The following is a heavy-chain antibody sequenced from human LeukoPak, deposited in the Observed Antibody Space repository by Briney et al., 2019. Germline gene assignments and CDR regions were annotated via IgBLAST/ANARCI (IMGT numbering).Heavy chain of an antibody. V-gene: IGHV1-69*13. CDR1: GYTFTSYG. J-gene: IGHJ3*02. Sequence: ASVKVSCKASGYTFTSYGISWVRQAPGQGLEWMGGIIPIFGTANYAQKFQGRVTITADESTSTAYMELSSLRSEDTAVYYCAREGGYSGYDNGDAFDIWGQGTMVTVSS. CDR3: AREGGYSGYDNGDAFDI. D-gene: IGHD5-12*01. CDR2: IIPIFGTA.